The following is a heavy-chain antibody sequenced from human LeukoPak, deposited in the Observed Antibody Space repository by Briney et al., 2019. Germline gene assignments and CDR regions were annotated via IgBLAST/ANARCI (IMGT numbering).Heavy chain of an antibody. CDR2: IYYSGST. CDR1: GGSISGYH. Sequence: SETLSLTCTVSGGSISGYHWNWIRQPPGKGLEWIGNIYYSGSTNYSPFLKSRVTISVDTSKNQFSLKLSSVTAADTAVYYCARDRATSFGNLFDYWGQGALVTVSS. CDR3: ARDRATSFGNLFDY. D-gene: IGHD2-2*01. V-gene: IGHV4-59*01. J-gene: IGHJ4*02.